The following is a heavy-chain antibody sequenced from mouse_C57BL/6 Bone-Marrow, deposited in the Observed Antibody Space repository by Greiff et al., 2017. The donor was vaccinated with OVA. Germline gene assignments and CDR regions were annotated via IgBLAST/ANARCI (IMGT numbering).Heavy chain of an antibody. CDR3: ARHEDDSNLYYYAMDY. Sequence: QVHVKQSGAELVKPGASVKLSCKASGYTFTEYTIHWVKQRSGQGLEWIGWFYPGSGSIKYNEKFKDKATLTADKSSSTVYMELSRLTSEDSAVYFCARHEDDSNLYYYAMDYWGQGTSVTVSS. CDR2: FYPGSGSI. D-gene: IGHD2-5*01. CDR1: GYTFTEYT. J-gene: IGHJ4*01. V-gene: IGHV1-62-2*01.